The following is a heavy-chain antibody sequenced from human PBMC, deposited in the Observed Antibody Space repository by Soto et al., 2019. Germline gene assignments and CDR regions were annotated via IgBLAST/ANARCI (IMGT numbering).Heavy chain of an antibody. CDR1: GYTFTCYG. CDR3: ARDGFSGGIYGLDNRCLTPDVDFDY. J-gene: IGHJ4*02. V-gene: IGHV1-18*01. D-gene: IGHD2-15*01. Sequence: ASVKVSCKASGYTFTCYGISWVRQAPGQGLEWMGWISAYNGNTNYAQRLQGRVTMTTDTSTSTAYMELRSLRSDDTAVYYCARDGFSGGIYGLDNRCLTPDVDFDYWGQGTLVTVSS. CDR2: ISAYNGNT.